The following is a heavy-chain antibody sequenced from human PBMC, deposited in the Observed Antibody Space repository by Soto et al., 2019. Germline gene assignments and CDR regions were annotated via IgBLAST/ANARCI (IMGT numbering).Heavy chain of an antibody. CDR3: ARALDPYEGAFDI. CDR1: GGSISSGGYY. CDR2: IYYSGST. D-gene: IGHD3-22*01. V-gene: IGHV4-31*03. J-gene: IGHJ3*02. Sequence: KTSETLSLTCTVSGGSISSGGYYWSWIRQHPGKGLEWIGYIYYSGSTYYNPSLKSRVTISVDTSKNQFSLKLSSVTAADTAVYYCARALDPYEGAFDIWGQGTIVTVSS.